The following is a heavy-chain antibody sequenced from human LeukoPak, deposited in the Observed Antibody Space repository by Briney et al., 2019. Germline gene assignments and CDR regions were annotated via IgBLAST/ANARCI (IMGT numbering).Heavy chain of an antibody. CDR1: GFSFNTYD. V-gene: IGHV3-21*01. J-gene: IGHJ4*02. CDR3: ARDIYKGGGSYYGAY. D-gene: IGHD1-26*01. CDR2: INYSGTNI. Sequence: GGSLRLSCAASGFSFNTYDMVWVRQPPGRGLEWVSSINYSGTNIYYADSLKGRFTISRDNAKNSLYLQMNSLRAEDTAVYYCARDIYKGGGSYYGAYWGQGTLVTVSS.